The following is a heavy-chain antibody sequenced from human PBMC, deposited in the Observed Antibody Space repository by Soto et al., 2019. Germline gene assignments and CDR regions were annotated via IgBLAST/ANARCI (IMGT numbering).Heavy chain of an antibody. Sequence: PSQTLSLTCVISGDSVSIYSGAWNWIRQSPSRGLEWLGRTYYRSKWYYDYAESVKSRIIISVDTSKNQFSLQLNSVTPEDAAVYYCANDPGYRLDYRGQGTQVTVSS. D-gene: IGHD5-12*01. V-gene: IGHV6-1*01. CDR1: GDSVSIYSGA. CDR3: ANDPGYRLDY. J-gene: IGHJ4*02. CDR2: TYYRSKWYY.